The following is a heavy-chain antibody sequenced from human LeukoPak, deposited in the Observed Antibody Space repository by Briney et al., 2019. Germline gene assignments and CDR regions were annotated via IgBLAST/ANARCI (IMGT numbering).Heavy chain of an antibody. Sequence: ASVKVSCKASGYTFTSYYMHWVRQAPGQGPEWMGIINPSGGSTSYAQKFQGRVTMTRDTSTSTVYMELSSLRSEDTAVYYCARDPHFLVGGTDGWFDPWGQGTLVTVSS. D-gene: IGHD3-3*02. V-gene: IGHV1-46*01. CDR1: GYTFTSYY. CDR3: ARDPHFLVGGTDGWFDP. J-gene: IGHJ5*02. CDR2: INPSGGST.